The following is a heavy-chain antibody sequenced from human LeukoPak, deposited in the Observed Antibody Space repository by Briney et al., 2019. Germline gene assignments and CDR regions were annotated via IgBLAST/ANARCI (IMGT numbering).Heavy chain of an antibody. CDR2: IKQDGGEK. CDR1: GFIFSSHW. J-gene: IGHJ4*02. CDR3: ARERSADYSLDY. Sequence: GGSLRLSCAASGFIFSSHWMSWVRQAPGKGLEWVANIKQDGGEKYYVDSVKGRFAISRDNAKNLLYLEMNSLSAEDTALYYCARERSADYSLDYWGQGTLVTVSS. D-gene: IGHD2-21*01. V-gene: IGHV3-7*01.